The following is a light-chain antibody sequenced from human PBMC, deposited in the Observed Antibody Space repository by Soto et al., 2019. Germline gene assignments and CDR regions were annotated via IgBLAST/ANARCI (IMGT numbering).Light chain of an antibody. CDR1: QGISSW. CDR3: QQANSFPLT. CDR2: TGS. V-gene: IGKV1-12*01. J-gene: IGKJ4*01. Sequence: DIEMTQSPSSVSASVGDRVSITCRASQGISSWLAWYQQKPGRAPKLLLYTGSSLQSGVQSRFSGTGSGTDFTLTISSLQPEDVATYYCQQANSFPLTFGGGTKVEIK.